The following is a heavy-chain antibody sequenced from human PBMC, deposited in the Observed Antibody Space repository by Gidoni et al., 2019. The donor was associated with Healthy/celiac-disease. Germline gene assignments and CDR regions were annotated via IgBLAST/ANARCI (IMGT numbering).Heavy chain of an antibody. CDR1: GYTFTSYY. Sequence: QVQLVQSGAEVKKPGSSLKVSCKASGYTFTSYYMHWVRQAPGQGLEWMGIINPSGGSTSYAKKFQGRVTMTRDTSTSTVYMELSSLRSEDTAVYYCARTNSGSYTGFDYWGQGTLVTVSS. J-gene: IGHJ4*02. CDR3: ARTNSGSYTGFDY. CDR2: INPSGGST. D-gene: IGHD1-26*01. V-gene: IGHV1-46*01.